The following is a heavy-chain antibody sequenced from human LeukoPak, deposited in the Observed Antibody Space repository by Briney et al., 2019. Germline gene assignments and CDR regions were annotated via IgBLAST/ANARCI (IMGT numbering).Heavy chain of an antibody. J-gene: IGHJ4*02. D-gene: IGHD2-2*01. CDR2: ISSSSSYI. CDR3: ARSGAMGYCSSTSCHRIPVYFDY. Sequence: PGGSLRLSCAASGFTFSSYSMNWVRQAPGKGLEWVSSISSSSSYIYYADSVKGRFTISRDNAKNSLYLQMNSLRAEDTAVYYCARSGAMGYCSSTSCHRIPVYFDYWGQGTLVTVSS. V-gene: IGHV3-21*04. CDR1: GFTFSSYS.